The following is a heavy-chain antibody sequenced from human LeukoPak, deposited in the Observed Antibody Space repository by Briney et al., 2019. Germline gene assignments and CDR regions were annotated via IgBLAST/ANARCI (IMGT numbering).Heavy chain of an antibody. V-gene: IGHV3-48*03. CDR2: ISSSGNTI. J-gene: IGHJ3*02. Sequence: GGSLRLSCAASEFTFTSYELNWVRQAPGKGLEWVSYISSSGNTISYADSVNGRFTISRDNAKNSLYLQVISLRAEDTAVYYCARGPSIAARYDAFDIWGQGTMVTVSS. CDR3: ARGPSIAARYDAFDI. CDR1: EFTFTSYE. D-gene: IGHD6-6*01.